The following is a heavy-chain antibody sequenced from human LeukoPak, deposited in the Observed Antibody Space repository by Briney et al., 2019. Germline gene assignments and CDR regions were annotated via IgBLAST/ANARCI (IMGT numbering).Heavy chain of an antibody. V-gene: IGHV4-39*07. CDR2: IYYNGNT. CDR1: GGSISATTYY. J-gene: IGHJ5*02. Sequence: SETLSLTCTVSGGSISATTYYWGWIRQPPGTGLEWIANIYYNGNTAYNPSLKSRATISIDTSKNQFSLRLNSVTAADTAVYYCARVGWGNAAAHPNWLDPWGQGILVAVSS. CDR3: ARVGWGNAAAHPNWLDP. D-gene: IGHD6-6*01.